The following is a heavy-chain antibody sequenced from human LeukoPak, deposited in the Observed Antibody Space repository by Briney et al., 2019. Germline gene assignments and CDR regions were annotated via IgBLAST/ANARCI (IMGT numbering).Heavy chain of an antibody. CDR1: RFTFSSYA. CDR3: AHARSRYGEFSLDY. J-gene: IGHJ4*02. V-gene: IGHV3-23*01. Sequence: PGGSLRLSCAASRFTFSSYAISWVRQGPGKGLEWVSSISASGGSIHYADSVKGRFTISRDISKNTLFLQMNSLRVEDTAIYYCAHARSRYGEFSLDYWGQGILVTVSS. CDR2: ISASGGSI. D-gene: IGHD3-10*01.